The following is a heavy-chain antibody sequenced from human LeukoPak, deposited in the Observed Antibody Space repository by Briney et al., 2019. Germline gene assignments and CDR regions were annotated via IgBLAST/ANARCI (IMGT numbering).Heavy chain of an antibody. J-gene: IGHJ4*02. CDR1: GGSISSYY. D-gene: IGHD5-18*01. CDR3: AWAHVDTAMAPDY. V-gene: IGHV4-59*01. CDR2: IYYSGST. Sequence: PSETLSLTCTASGGSISSYYWSWIRQPPGKGLEWIGYIYYSGSTNYNPSLKSRVTISVDTSKNQFSLKLSSVTAADTAVYYCAWAHVDTAMAPDYWGQGTLVTVSS.